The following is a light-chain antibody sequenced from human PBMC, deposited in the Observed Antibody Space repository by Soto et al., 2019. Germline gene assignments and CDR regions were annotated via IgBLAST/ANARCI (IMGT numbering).Light chain of an antibody. J-gene: IGKJ2*01. Sequence: EIVLTQSPGTLSLSPGERATLSCRASQSVSTKYVAWYRQKPGQAPSLLIYGTSNRAAGVPDRFSATGSGTDFSLTISRLQTEDSAVYYCQHYGRSPPDTFGQGTKLEIK. V-gene: IGKV3-20*01. CDR3: QHYGRSPPDT. CDR1: QSVSTKY. CDR2: GTS.